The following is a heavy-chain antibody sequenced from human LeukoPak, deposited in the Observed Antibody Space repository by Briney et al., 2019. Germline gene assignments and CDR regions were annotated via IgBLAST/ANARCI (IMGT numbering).Heavy chain of an antibody. CDR2: IYYSGST. Sequence: SETLSLTCAVYGGSFSDYYWSWIRQPPGKGLEWIGYIYYSGSTYYNPSLKSRVTISVDTSKNQFSLKLSSVTAADTAVYYCARVLGSSGYYSPYSDYWGQGTLVTVSS. J-gene: IGHJ4*02. V-gene: IGHV4-30-4*01. D-gene: IGHD3-22*01. CDR3: ARVLGSSGYYSPYSDY. CDR1: GGSFSDYY.